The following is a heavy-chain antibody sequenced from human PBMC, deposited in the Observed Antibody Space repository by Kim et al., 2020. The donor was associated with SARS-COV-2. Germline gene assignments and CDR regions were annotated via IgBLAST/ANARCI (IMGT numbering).Heavy chain of an antibody. CDR1: GFTFSSYA. J-gene: IGHJ4*02. V-gene: IGHV3-30-3*01. D-gene: IGHD1-26*01. CDR3: ARGSGSYYSHFDY. CDR2: ISYDGSNK. Sequence: GGSLRLSCAASGFTFSSYAMHWVRQAPGKGLEWVAVISYDGSNKYYADSVKGRFTISRDNSKNTLYLQMNSLRAEDTAVYYCARGSGSYYSHFDYWCQGT.